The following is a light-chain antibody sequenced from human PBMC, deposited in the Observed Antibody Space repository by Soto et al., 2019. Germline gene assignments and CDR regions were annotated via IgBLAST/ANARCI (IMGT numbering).Light chain of an antibody. CDR1: QGVSRK. CDR3: QQSYSTPLV. CDR2: GAS. V-gene: IGKV3-15*01. J-gene: IGKJ2*01. Sequence: DIVMTQSPATLSVAPGERVTFSCRASQGVSRKLAWYQHKPGQAPRLLISGASTGATGIPARFSGSGSGTEFTLTISSLQSEDCATYYCQQSYSTPLVFGQGTKLEIK.